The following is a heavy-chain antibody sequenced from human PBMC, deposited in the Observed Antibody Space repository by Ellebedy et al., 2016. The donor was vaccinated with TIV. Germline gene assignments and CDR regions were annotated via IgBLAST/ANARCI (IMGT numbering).Heavy chain of an antibody. CDR3: ARDLVRYSSSSAPEY. Sequence: ASVKVSXXASGYTFTSYGISWVRQAPGQGLEWMGWISAYNGNTNYAQKLQGRVTMTTDTSTSTAYMELRSLRSDDTAVYYCARDLVRYSSSSAPEYWGQGTLVTVSS. CDR2: ISAYNGNT. J-gene: IGHJ4*02. CDR1: GYTFTSYG. D-gene: IGHD6-6*01. V-gene: IGHV1-18*01.